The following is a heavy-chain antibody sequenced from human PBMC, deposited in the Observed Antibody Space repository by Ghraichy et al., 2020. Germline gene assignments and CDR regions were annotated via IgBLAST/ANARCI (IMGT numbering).Heavy chain of an antibody. CDR2: IYYSGST. J-gene: IGHJ4*02. Sequence: SETLSLTCTVSGGSVSSGSYYWSWIRQPPGKGLEWIGYIYYSGSTNYNPSLKSRVTISVDTSKNQFSLKLSSVTAADTAVYYCARGHKEGYFDYWGQGTLVTVSS. CDR1: GGSVSSGSYY. D-gene: IGHD2-21*01. V-gene: IGHV4-61*01. CDR3: ARGHKEGYFDY.